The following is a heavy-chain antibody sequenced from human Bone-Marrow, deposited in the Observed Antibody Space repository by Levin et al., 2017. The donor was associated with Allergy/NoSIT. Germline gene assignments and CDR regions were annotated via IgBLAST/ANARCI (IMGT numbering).Heavy chain of an antibody. D-gene: IGHD6-25*01. CDR1: GYILTTYY. CDR3: ARGSGERSPYPMDV. Sequence: PAASVKVSCQASGYILTTYYIHWVRQAPGQGLEWMGRIDPNSGGTNLAQKFQGRVTMTRDTSIGTAYMELSSLRSDDTAVYFCARGSGERSPYPMDVWGPGSTVTVSS. CDR2: IDPNSGGT. V-gene: IGHV1-2*06. J-gene: IGHJ6*02.